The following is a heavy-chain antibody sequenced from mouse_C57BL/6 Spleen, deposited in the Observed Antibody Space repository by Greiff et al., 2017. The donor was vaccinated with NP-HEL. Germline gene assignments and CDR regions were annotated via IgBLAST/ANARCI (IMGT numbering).Heavy chain of an antibody. D-gene: IGHD1-1*01. CDR2: INPYNGGT. CDR3: ARERTGSPLFDY. CDR1: GYTFTDYY. J-gene: IGHJ2*01. V-gene: IGHV1-19*01. Sequence: VQLQQSGPVLVKPGASVKMSCKASGYTFTDYYMNWVKQSHGKSLEWIGVINPYNGGTSYNQKFKGKATLTVDKSSSTAYMELNSLTSEDSAVYYCARERTGSPLFDYWGKGTTLTVSS.